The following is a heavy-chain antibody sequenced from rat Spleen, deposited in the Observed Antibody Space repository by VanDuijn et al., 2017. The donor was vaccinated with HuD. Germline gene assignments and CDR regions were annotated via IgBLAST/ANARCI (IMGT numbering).Heavy chain of an antibody. D-gene: IGHD1-9*01. CDR3: ARPTTGIPFNY. V-gene: IGHV5-7*01. CDR2: IIDDGSHT. J-gene: IGHJ2*01. CDR1: GFTFSDFY. Sequence: EVQLVESGGGLVQPGRSLKLSCAASGFTFSDFYMAWVRQVPTKGLEWVAAIIDDGSHTYYRDSVKGRFTISRDNAKSTLYLQVDSLRSEDTAIYYCARPTTGIPFNYWGQGVMVTVSS.